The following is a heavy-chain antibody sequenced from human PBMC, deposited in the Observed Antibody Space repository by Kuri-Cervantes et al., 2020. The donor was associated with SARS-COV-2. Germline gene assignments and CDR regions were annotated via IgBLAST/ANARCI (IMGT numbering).Heavy chain of an antibody. Sequence: GGCLRPSCAASGFTFSSYGMHWVRQAPGKGLEWVAFIRYDGSNKYYADSVKGRFTISRDNSKNSLYLQMNGLRAEDTAVYYCARRFHQYQLPHWYFDLWGRGTLVTVSS. J-gene: IGHJ2*01. CDR1: GFTFSSYG. D-gene: IGHD2-2*01. V-gene: IGHV3-30*02. CDR2: IRYDGSNK. CDR3: ARRFHQYQLPHWYFDL.